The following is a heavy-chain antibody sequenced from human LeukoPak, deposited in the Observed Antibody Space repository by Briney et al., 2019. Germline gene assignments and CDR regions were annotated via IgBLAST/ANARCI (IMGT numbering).Heavy chain of an antibody. CDR1: GFTFSNYW. D-gene: IGHD2-2*01. Sequence: GGSLRLSCAVSGFTFSNYWMSWARQSPGKGLEWVAIIYLDGSRAYYVDSVKGRFTISRDNAKNSLFLQMNSLSAEDTAVYYCGRAGPVTKDHFIDVWGKGTTVTVSS. V-gene: IGHV3-7*01. J-gene: IGHJ6*03. CDR2: IYLDGSRA. CDR3: GRAGPVTKDHFIDV.